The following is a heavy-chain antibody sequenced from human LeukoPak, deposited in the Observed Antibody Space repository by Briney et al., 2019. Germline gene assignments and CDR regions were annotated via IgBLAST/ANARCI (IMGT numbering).Heavy chain of an antibody. CDR3: ARGVVVPAAIGVGDGDP. J-gene: IGHJ5*02. CDR2: INPNSGGT. D-gene: IGHD2-2*02. CDR1: GYTFTGYY. Sequence: ASVKVSCKASGYTFTGYYMHWVRQAPGQGLEWMGWINPNSGGTNYAQKFQGRVTMTRDTSISTAYMELSRLRSDDTAVYYCARGVVVPAAIGVGDGDPWGQGTLVTVSS. V-gene: IGHV1-2*02.